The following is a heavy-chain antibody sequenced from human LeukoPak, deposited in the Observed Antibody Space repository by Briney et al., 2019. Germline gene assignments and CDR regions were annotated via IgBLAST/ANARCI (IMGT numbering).Heavy chain of an antibody. CDR2: MTPDGHEE. J-gene: IGHJ4*02. CDR1: GLTFSTYF. V-gene: IGHV3-7*01. CDR3: IRWRARQSEFDS. Sequence: GGSLRLSCAASGLTFSTYFMGWVRQAPGKGLECVANMTPDGHEEYCVDSVKGRFTISRDNAWNSLFLQMNNLTVEDPPLYYCIRWRARQSEFDSWGQGTLVTVSS. D-gene: IGHD5-24*01.